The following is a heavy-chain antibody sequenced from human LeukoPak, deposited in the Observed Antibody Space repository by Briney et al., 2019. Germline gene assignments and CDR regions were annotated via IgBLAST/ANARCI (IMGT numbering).Heavy chain of an antibody. CDR1: GGSFSGYY. D-gene: IGHD2-15*01. V-gene: IGHV4-34*01. CDR2: INHSGST. CDR3: ARGEGYYYFDY. Sequence: SETLSLTCAVYGGSFSGYYWSWIRQPPGKGLEWIGEINHSGSTNYNPSLKSRVTISVDTSKNQFSLKLSSVTAANTAVYYCARGEGYYYFDYWGQGTLVTVSS. J-gene: IGHJ4*02.